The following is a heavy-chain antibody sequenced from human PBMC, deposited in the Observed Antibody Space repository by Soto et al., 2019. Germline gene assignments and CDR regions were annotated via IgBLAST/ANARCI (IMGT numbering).Heavy chain of an antibody. J-gene: IGHJ4*02. V-gene: IGHV5-51*01. CDR1: GYSFTSYW. Sequence: GESLKISCKGSGYSFTSYWIGWVRQMPGKGLEWMGIIYPGDSDTRYSPSFQGQVTISADKSISTAYLQWSSLKASDAAMYYCARLLHYYASGSYPFAYWGQGTLVTVPS. D-gene: IGHD3-10*01. CDR2: IYPGDSDT. CDR3: ARLLHYYASGSYPFAY.